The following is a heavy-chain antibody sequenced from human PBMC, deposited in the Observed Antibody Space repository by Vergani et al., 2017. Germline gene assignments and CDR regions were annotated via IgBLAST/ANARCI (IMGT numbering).Heavy chain of an antibody. CDR3: ARAPAMTTVTPDAFDI. D-gene: IGHD4-11*01. CDR1: GFTFSDYY. CDR2: ISSSGSTI. V-gene: IGHV3-11*01. J-gene: IGHJ3*02. Sequence: QVQLVESGGGVVQPGGSLRLSCAASGFTFSDYYMSWIRQAPGKGLEWVSYISSSGSTIYYADSVKGRFTISRDNAKNSLYLQMNSLRAEDTAVYYCARAPAMTTVTPDAFDIWGQGTMVTVSS.